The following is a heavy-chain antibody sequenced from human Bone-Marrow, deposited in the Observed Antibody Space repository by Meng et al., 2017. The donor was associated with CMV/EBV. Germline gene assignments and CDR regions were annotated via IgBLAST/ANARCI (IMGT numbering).Heavy chain of an antibody. CDR1: GFTFDDYA. J-gene: IGHJ3*02. CDR3: AKDTDAYYGSGTLDVFDI. D-gene: IGHD3-10*01. CDR2: ISWNSGSI. V-gene: IGHV3-9*01. Sequence: GGSLRLSCEASGFTFDDYAMHWVRQDPGKGLEGVSGISWNSGSIAYADSVQGRFTISRDNAKNCLYLQMNSLRTEDTALYYFAKDTDAYYGSGTLDVFDIWGQGTMVTVSS.